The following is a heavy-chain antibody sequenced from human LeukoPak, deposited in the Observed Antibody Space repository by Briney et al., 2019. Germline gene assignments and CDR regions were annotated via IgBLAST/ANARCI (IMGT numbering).Heavy chain of an antibody. D-gene: IGHD2-2*01. V-gene: IGHV1-18*01. CDR3: ARGGWTIVVVPAFYGMDV. CDR1: GYTFTSYG. CDR2: ISAYNGDT. Sequence: ASVKVSCKASGYTFTSYGITWLRQAPGHGLEWMGWISAYNGDTNYAQKLQDRVTMTTDTSTSTAYMELRSLRSDDTAVYYCARGGWTIVVVPAFYGMDVWGQGTTVTVSS. J-gene: IGHJ6*02.